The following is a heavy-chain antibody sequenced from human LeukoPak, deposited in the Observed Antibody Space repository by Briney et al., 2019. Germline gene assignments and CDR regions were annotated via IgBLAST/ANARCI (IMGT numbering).Heavy chain of an antibody. J-gene: IGHJ3*02. V-gene: IGHV5-51*01. Sequence: GESPKISCKGSGYSFTSYWIGWVRQMPGKGLEWMGFIYPGDSDTRYSPSFQGQVTSSADKSISTAYLQWSSLKATDTAIYYCARPRDDFWSGYYWADAFDIWGQGTMVTVSS. CDR2: IYPGDSDT. CDR3: ARPRDDFWSGYYWADAFDI. D-gene: IGHD3-3*01. CDR1: GYSFTSYW.